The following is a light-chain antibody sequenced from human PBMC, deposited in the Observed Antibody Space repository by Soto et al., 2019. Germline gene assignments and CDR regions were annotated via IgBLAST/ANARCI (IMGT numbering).Light chain of an antibody. V-gene: IGKV1-39*01. CDR3: QQSYSTRYT. Sequence: DIQMTQSPSSLSASVGDRVTITCRASQSISSYLNWYQQKPGKAPKLLIYAASSLKSGVPSRFSGSGSGTDFTLTISSLQPEDFATYSCQQSYSTRYTFGQGTKLEIK. J-gene: IGKJ2*01. CDR2: AAS. CDR1: QSISSY.